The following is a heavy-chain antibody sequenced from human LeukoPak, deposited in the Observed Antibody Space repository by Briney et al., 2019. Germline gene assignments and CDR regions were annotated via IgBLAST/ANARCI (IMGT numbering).Heavy chain of an antibody. J-gene: IGHJ4*02. CDR2: INSDGSST. Sequence: WVRHAPGKGLVWVSRINSDGSSTSYADSVKGRFTISRDNAKNTLYLQMNSLRAEDTAVYYCARGLMGYWGQGTLVTVSS. V-gene: IGHV3-74*01. CDR3: ARGLMGY. D-gene: IGHD2-8*01.